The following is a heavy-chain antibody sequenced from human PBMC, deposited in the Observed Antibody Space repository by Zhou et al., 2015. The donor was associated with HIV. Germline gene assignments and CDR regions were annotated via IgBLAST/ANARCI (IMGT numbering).Heavy chain of an antibody. J-gene: IGHJ4*02. Sequence: QVQLVQSGAEVKKPGASVKVSCKASGYTFIGYYMHWVRQAPGQGLEWMGWINPNSGGTNYAQKFQGRVTMTRDTSISTAYMELSRLRSDATAVYYCARVGPRDMVRGVIPPFDYWGQGTLVTVSS. CDR2: INPNSGGT. CDR3: ARVGPRDMVRGVIPPFDY. CDR1: GYTFIGYY. V-gene: IGHV1-2*02. D-gene: IGHD3-10*01.